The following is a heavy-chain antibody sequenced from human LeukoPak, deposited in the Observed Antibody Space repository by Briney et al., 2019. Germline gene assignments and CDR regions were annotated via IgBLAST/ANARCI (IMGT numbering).Heavy chain of an antibody. CDR2: IVVGSGNT. CDR3: AAGIYDSSGSLDY. D-gene: IGHD3-22*01. V-gene: IGHV1-58*02. Sequence: SVKVSCKASGFTFTSSAMQWVRQARGQRLEWIGWIVVGSGNTNYAQKFQEGVTITRDMSTSTAYMELSSLRSEDTAVYYCAAGIYDSSGSLDYWGQGTLVTVSS. CDR1: GFTFTSSA. J-gene: IGHJ4*02.